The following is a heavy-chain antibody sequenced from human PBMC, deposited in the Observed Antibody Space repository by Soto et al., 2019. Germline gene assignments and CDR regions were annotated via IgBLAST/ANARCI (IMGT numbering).Heavy chain of an antibody. V-gene: IGHV5-51*01. J-gene: IGHJ4*02. CDR3: ARSQGRVHLRFLEWLFAPGFDD. CDR2: INPGDTDT. D-gene: IGHD3-3*01. Sequence: PGAFLKTCCKGSGSSFTSYWHGWVRQIPGKGLWWVGIINPGDTDTRYSPSFQGKVTMSADKSIGTAYLQWSSLKASDTALYYCARSQGRVHLRFLEWLFAPGFDDWGQGTLVTVSS. CDR1: GSSFTSYW.